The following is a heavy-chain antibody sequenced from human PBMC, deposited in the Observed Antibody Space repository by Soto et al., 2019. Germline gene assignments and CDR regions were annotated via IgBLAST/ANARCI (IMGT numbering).Heavy chain of an antibody. Sequence: QVHLLLQSGAEVKKPGSSVKVSCKASGGNPSNSAISWVRQAPGQGLEWMGGIIPVFGIVSYAQNVQGRVTITADESTSTAYVELSSLRSEDTAVYFCAGGRIVVAGSSAYYGRDVWGEGTTVTVSS. D-gene: IGHD6-19*01. V-gene: IGHV1-69*01. CDR1: GGNPSNSA. CDR3: AGGRIVVAGSSAYYGRDV. CDR2: IIPVFGIV. J-gene: IGHJ6*04.